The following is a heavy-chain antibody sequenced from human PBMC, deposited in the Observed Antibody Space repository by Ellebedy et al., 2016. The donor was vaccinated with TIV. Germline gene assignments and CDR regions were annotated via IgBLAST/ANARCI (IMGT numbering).Heavy chain of an antibody. V-gene: IGHV1-46*01. CDR2: INPSRGTT. CDR1: GYSFTSHY. J-gene: IGHJ5*02. CDR3: AKDRGTTGVTWGDHLDT. Sequence: ASVKVSCKASGYSFTSHYIHWVRQAPGQGLEWVGIINPSRGTTVYAQKFRGRVTMTRDTSTSTVYMDLTSLRSDDSAVYYGAKDRGTTGVTWGDHLDTWGQGTLVTVSA. D-gene: IGHD1-1*01.